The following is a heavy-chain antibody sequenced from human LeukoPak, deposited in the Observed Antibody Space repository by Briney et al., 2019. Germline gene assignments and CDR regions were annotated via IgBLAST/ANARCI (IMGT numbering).Heavy chain of an antibody. J-gene: IGHJ4*02. CDR3: ARGPSGYSLYYFDY. CDR2: IYSGGST. V-gene: IGHV3-66*02. CDR1: GFTVSSNY. D-gene: IGHD3-3*01. Sequence: GGSLRLSCAASGFTVSSNYMSWVRQAPGKGLEWVSVIYSGGSTYYTDSVKGRFTISRDNSKNTLYLQMNSLRAEDTAVYYCARGPSGYSLYYFDYWGQGTLVTVSS.